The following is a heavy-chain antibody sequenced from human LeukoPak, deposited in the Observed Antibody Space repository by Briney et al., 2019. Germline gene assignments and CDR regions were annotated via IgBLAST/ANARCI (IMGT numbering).Heavy chain of an antibody. V-gene: IGHV1-69*05. CDR1: GGTFSSYA. CDR2: IIPIFGTA. Sequence: SVKVSCKASGGTFSSYAISWVRQAPGQGLEWIGRIIPIFGTANYAQKFQGRVTITTDESTSTAYMELSSLRSEDTAVYYCASGYSYGQYYFDYWGQGTLVTVSS. J-gene: IGHJ4*02. D-gene: IGHD5-18*01. CDR3: ASGYSYGQYYFDY.